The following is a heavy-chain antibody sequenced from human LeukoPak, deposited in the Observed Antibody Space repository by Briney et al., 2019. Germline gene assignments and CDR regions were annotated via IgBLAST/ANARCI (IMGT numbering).Heavy chain of an antibody. D-gene: IGHD3-22*01. CDR1: GFTFRDCY. CDR2: ISSSGSTI. J-gene: IGHJ4*02. V-gene: IGHV3-11*01. Sequence: GGSLRLSCAASGFTFRDCYMSWIRQAPGKALEGLSYISSSGSTIYYPDTVKGRFTISRDSAKKSLHLQMNSLRAEDTAVYYCARDGSAYSYYFDYWGQGTLVTVSS. CDR3: ARDGSAYSYYFDY.